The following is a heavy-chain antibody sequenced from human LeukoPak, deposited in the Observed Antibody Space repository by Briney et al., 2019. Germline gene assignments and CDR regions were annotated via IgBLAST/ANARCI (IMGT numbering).Heavy chain of an antibody. Sequence: GGSLRLSCAASGFTFNDFYMSWVRQAPGKGLEWVSSISTHSNYIYYADSVKGRFTISRDNAKDSLYLQMNSLRAEDTAVYYCARGRRDTAMAFDYWGQGTLVTVSS. CDR1: GFTFNDFY. D-gene: IGHD5-18*01. V-gene: IGHV3-21*01. J-gene: IGHJ4*02. CDR2: ISTHSNYI. CDR3: ARGRRDTAMAFDY.